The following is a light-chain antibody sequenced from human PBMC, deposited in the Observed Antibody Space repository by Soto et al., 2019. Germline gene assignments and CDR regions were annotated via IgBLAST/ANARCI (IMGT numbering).Light chain of an antibody. Sequence: EIVLTQSPGTLSLSPGERATLSCRASQSVSSRFLAWYQQKPGQAPRVLIYGASSRATGIPDRFSGSGSGTVFTLIISRLEPEDFAMYYCQQYDSSRTFGQGTKVEMK. CDR1: QSVSSRF. V-gene: IGKV3-20*01. CDR3: QQYDSSRT. CDR2: GAS. J-gene: IGKJ1*01.